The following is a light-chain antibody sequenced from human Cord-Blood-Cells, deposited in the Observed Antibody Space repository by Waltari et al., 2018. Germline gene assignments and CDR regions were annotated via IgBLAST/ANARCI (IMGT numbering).Light chain of an antibody. CDR2: WAS. V-gene: IGKV4-1*01. J-gene: IGKJ2*01. CDR1: QSVLYSSNNKNY. Sequence: DIVTTQSPDSLAVSLGERATINCKSSQSVLYSSNNKNYLAWYQQKPGQPPKLLIYWASTRESGVPDRFSGSGSGTDFTPTISSLQAEDVAVYYCQQYYSTPYTFGQGTKLEIK. CDR3: QQYYSTPYT.